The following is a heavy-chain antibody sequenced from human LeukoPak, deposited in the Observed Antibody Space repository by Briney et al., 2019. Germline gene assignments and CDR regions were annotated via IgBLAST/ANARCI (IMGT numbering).Heavy chain of an antibody. J-gene: IGHJ4*02. CDR2: INPNSGNT. CDR3: ARGLSSFDY. Sequence: GASVKVSCKASGYTFTGYYMHWVRQAPGQGLEWMGWINPNSGNTGYAQKFQGRVTITRNTSISTAYMELSSLRSEDTAVYYCARGLSSFDYWGQGTLVTVSS. D-gene: IGHD2/OR15-2a*01. CDR1: GYTFTGYY. V-gene: IGHV1-8*03.